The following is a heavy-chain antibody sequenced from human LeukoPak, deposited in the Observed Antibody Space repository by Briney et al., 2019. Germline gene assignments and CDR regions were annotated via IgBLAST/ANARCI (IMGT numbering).Heavy chain of an antibody. V-gene: IGHV3-7*01. CDR1: GFTFSSCS. J-gene: IGHJ3*02. CDR2: IKQDGSEK. Sequence: GGSLRLSCAASGFTFSSCSMNWVRQAPGKGLEWVANIKQDGSEKYYVDSVKGRFTISRDNAKNSLYLQMNSLRAEDTAVYYCARIKWLVLGFDAFDIWGQGTMVTVSS. D-gene: IGHD6-19*01. CDR3: ARIKWLVLGFDAFDI.